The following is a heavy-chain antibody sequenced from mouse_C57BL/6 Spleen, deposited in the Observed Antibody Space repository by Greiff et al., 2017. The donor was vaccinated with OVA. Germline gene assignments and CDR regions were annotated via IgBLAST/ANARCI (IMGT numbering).Heavy chain of an antibody. CDR3: TRGGEMYYFDY. V-gene: IGHV1-5*01. CDR1: GYTFTSYW. Sequence: VQLQQSGTVLARPGASVKMSCKTSGYTFTSYWMHWVKQRPGQGLEWIGAIYPGNSDTSYNQKFKGKAKLTAVTSVSTAYMERSSLTNEDAAVDYCTRGGEMYYFDYWGQGTTLTVSS. CDR2: IYPGNSDT. J-gene: IGHJ2*01.